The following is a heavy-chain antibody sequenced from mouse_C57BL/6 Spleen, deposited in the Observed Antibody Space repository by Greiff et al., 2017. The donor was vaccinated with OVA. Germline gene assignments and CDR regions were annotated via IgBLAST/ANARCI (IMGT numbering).Heavy chain of an antibody. D-gene: IGHD2-2*01. J-gene: IGHJ4*01. CDR2: INPNNGGT. CDR3: ARMVTPHYYAMDY. V-gene: IGHV1-26*01. Sequence: VQLQQSGPELVKPGASVKISCKASGYTFTDYYMNWVKQSHGKSLEWIGDINPNNGGTSYNQKFKGKATLTVDKSSSTAYMELRSLTSEDSAVYYCARMVTPHYYAMDYWGQGTSVTVSS. CDR1: GYTFTDYY.